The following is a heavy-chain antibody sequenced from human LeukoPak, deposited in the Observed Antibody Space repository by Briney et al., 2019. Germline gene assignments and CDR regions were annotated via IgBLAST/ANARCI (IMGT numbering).Heavy chain of an antibody. CDR2: ISGSGGST. D-gene: IGHD4-17*01. Sequence: GGSLRLSCAASGFTFSDHFMSWIRQAPGKGLEWVSAISGSGGSTYYADSVKGRFTISRDNSKNTLYLQMNSLRPEDTAVYYCARETTVTTEYYFDYWGQGTLVTVSS. CDR3: ARETTVTTEYYFDY. CDR1: GFTFSDHF. V-gene: IGHV3-23*01. J-gene: IGHJ4*02.